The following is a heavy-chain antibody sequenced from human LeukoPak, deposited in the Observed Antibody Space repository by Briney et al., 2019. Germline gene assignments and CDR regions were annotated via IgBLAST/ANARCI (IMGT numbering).Heavy chain of an antibody. Sequence: PSETLSLTCTVSGGSISATSYFWGWIRQPPGKGLEWIGSIYYSWSTYYNPSLKSRVTISVDTSKNQFSLKLSSVIAADTAVYFCVREGEWALPFDYWGQGTLVTVSS. CDR2: IYYSWST. J-gene: IGHJ4*02. CDR3: VREGEWALPFDY. CDR1: GGSISATSYF. V-gene: IGHV4-39*01. D-gene: IGHD3-16*01.